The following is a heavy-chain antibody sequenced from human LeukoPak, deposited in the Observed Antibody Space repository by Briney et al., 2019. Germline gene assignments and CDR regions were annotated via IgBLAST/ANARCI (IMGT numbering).Heavy chain of an antibody. CDR2: INYSGTT. V-gene: IGHV4-39*01. Sequence: SETLSLTCSVSGDSFSSSSYYWGWIRQPPGKGLEWIGSINYSGTTYYNPSPKSRVTISVDTSKNQFSLRLSPVTVADTAVCYCARLSIVGATSSYYMDVWGKGTTVTVSS. CDR1: GDSFSSSSYY. D-gene: IGHD1-26*01. J-gene: IGHJ6*03. CDR3: ARLSIVGATSSYYMDV.